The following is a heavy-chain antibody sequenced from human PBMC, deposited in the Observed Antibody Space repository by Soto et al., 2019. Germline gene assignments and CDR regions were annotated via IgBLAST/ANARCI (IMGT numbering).Heavy chain of an antibody. CDR3: ARTDSRDSWAAWF. Sequence: QVPLQESGPGLVKPSETLFLICSVSGDSVSSGNYYWSWMRQPPGKGLAWIGYVSNSGNTNYNPSLKSRVTISGDTCNYQFSPKFNSVTAADTAVYHCARTDSRDSWAAWFWGQGILVTVSS. CDR2: VSNSGNT. D-gene: IGHD3-22*01. CDR1: GDSVSSGNYY. J-gene: IGHJ4*02. V-gene: IGHV4-61*01.